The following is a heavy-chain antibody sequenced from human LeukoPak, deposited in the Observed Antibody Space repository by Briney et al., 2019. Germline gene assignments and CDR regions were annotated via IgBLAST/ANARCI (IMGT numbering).Heavy chain of an antibody. J-gene: IGHJ5*02. CDR3: AGLDYGDSLANWFDP. Sequence: GGSLRLSCAASGFTFSSYAMHWVGQAPGKGVEGVAGISYDGSNKYYADSVKGGFTIYRENSNNTLYLQMNSLRAEDTAVYYCAGLDYGDSLANWFDPCGQGTLVTVSS. V-gene: IGHV3-30*04. CDR1: GFTFSSYA. D-gene: IGHD4-17*01. CDR2: ISYDGSNK.